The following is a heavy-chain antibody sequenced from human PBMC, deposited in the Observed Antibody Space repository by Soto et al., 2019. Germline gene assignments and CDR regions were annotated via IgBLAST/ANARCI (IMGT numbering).Heavy chain of an antibody. J-gene: IGHJ4*02. CDR3: ARGSDYVWGSYRYFAYFDY. CDR2: INHSGST. CDR1: GGSFSGYY. Sequence: PSETLSLTCAVYGGSFSGYYWSWIRQPPGKGLEWIGEINHSGSTNYNPSLKSRVTISVDTSKNQFSLKLSSVTAADTAVYYCARGSDYVWGSYRYFAYFDYWGQGTLVTVSS. V-gene: IGHV4-34*01. D-gene: IGHD3-16*02.